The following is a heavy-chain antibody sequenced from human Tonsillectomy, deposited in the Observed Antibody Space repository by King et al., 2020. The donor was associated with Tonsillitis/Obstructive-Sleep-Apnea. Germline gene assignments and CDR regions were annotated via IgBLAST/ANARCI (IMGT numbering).Heavy chain of an antibody. V-gene: IGHV1-8*01. CDR2: MNPNSGNT. CDR1: GYTFTSYD. CDR3: ARGGVTTVVTPNGMDV. D-gene: IGHD4-23*01. J-gene: IGHJ6*02. Sequence: QLVQSGAEVKKPGASVKVSCKTSGYTFTSYDINWVRQATGQGLEWMGWMNPNSGNTGYAQKFQGRVTMTRNTSISTAYMELSSLRSEDTAVYYCARGGVTTVVTPNGMDVWGQGTTVTVSS.